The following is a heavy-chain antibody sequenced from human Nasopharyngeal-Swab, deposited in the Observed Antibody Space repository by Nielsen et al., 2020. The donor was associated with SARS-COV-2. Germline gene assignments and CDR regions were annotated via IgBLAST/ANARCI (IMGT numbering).Heavy chain of an antibody. CDR3: ARDGIGTDYGDYEYYYYYMDV. CDR2: ISSSSSYI. D-gene: IGHD4-17*01. CDR1: GFTFSSYA. V-gene: IGHV3-21*01. J-gene: IGHJ6*03. Sequence: GGSLRLSCAASGFTFSSYAMSWVRQAPGQGLEWVSSISSSSSYIYYADSVKGRFTISRDNAKNSLYLQMNSLRAEDTAVYYCARDGIGTDYGDYEYYYYYMDVWGKGTTVTVSS.